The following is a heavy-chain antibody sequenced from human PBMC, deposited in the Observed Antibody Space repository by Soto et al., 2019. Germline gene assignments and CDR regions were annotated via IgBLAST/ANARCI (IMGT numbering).Heavy chain of an antibody. CDR1: GFTFSSNS. V-gene: IGHV3-48*01. Sequence: EVQVVESGGGLVQPGGSLRLSCAASGFTFSSNSMNWVRQAPGKGLEWISYISSSSSTIYADSVKGRFTISRDNAKDSLFLQMNSLRADDTAVYYCVNGDYYVGQGTLVTVSS. J-gene: IGHJ4*02. D-gene: IGHD2-21*02. CDR3: VNGDYY. CDR2: ISSSSSTI.